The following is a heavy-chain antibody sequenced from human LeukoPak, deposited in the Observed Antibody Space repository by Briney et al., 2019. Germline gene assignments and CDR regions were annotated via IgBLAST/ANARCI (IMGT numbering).Heavy chain of an antibody. Sequence: SETLSLTCTVSGGSISSYYWSWIRQPPGKGLEWIGYIYTSGSTNYNPSLKSRVTISVDTSKNQFSLKLSSVTAADTAVYYCARQRDSSGYYFDYWGQGTLVTVSS. J-gene: IGHJ4*02. CDR3: ARQRDSSGYYFDY. D-gene: IGHD3-22*01. CDR1: GGSISSYY. V-gene: IGHV4-4*09. CDR2: IYTSGST.